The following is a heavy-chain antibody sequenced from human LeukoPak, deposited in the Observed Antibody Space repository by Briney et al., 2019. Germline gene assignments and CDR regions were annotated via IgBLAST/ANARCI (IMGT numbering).Heavy chain of an antibody. CDR3: ASRYCSGGSCFFDY. V-gene: IGHV4-59*08. J-gene: IGHJ4*02. CDR1: GGXISSYY. CDR2: IYNSGTT. Sequence: PSETLSLTCTVSGGXISSYYCSWIRQPPGKGLEWIVYIYNSGTTNYNPSLKSRVTMSVDTSKNQFSLKLSSVTAADTAIYHCASRYCSGGSCFFDYWGQGTLVTVSS. D-gene: IGHD2-15*01.